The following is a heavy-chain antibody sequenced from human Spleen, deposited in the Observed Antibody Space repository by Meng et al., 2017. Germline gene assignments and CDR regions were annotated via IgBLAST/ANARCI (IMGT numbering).Heavy chain of an antibody. CDR3: ARDEDISAAGKLFGDY. V-gene: IGHV1-2*06. Sequence: VQLVQSGGWVQDPGASVKVPCKASGYTFPVYWLHWVRRAPGQGLEWMGRINPKSGDTHYAQRFQGRVTMTGDTSISTAYMELSGLRSDDTAMYYCARDEDISAAGKLFGDYWGQGTLVTVSS. J-gene: IGHJ4*02. CDR2: INPKSGDT. CDR1: GYTFPVYW. D-gene: IGHD6-13*01.